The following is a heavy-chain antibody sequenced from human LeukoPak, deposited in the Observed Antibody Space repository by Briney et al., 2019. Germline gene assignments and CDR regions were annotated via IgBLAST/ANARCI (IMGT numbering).Heavy chain of an antibody. Sequence: PSGTLSLTCAVSGGSISSSNWWSWVRQPPGKGLEWIGEIYHSGSTNYNPSLKSRVTISVDKSKNQFSLKLSSVTAADTAVYYCALEGYYDSSGYYNNWFDPWGQGTLVTVSS. J-gene: IGHJ5*02. D-gene: IGHD3-22*01. CDR1: GGSISSSNW. V-gene: IGHV4-4*02. CDR2: IYHSGST. CDR3: ALEGYYDSSGYYNNWFDP.